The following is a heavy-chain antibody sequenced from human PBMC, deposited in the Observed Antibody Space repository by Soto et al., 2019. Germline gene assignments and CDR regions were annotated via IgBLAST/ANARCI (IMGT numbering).Heavy chain of an antibody. D-gene: IGHD2-15*01. Sequence: QVQLVESGGGVVQPGRSLRLSCAASGFTFSSYAMHWVRQAPGKGLEWVAVISYDGSNKYYADSVKGRFTISRDNSKNTLYLQMNSLRAEDTAVYYCARDGLGVVDGMDVWGQGTTVTVSS. CDR1: GFTFSSYA. CDR2: ISYDGSNK. CDR3: ARDGLGVVDGMDV. J-gene: IGHJ6*02. V-gene: IGHV3-30-3*01.